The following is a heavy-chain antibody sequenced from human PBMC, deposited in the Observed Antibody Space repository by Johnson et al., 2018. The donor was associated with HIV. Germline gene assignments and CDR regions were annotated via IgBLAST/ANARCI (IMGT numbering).Heavy chain of an antibody. Sequence: QVQLVESGGGSVQPGGSLRLSCAASGFTFSSYAMHWVRQAPGKGLEWVAFIRYDGSNKYYADSVKGRFTISRDNSKNTLYLQMNSLRAEDTAVYYCAKDGWEGYCSGGSCYSDAFDIWGQGTMVTVSS. CDR2: IRYDGSNK. D-gene: IGHD2-15*01. V-gene: IGHV3-30*02. J-gene: IGHJ3*02. CDR1: GFTFSSYA. CDR3: AKDGWEGYCSGGSCYSDAFDI.